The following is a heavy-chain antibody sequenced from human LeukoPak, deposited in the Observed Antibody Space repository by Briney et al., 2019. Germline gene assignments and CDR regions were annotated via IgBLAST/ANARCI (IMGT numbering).Heavy chain of an antibody. J-gene: IGHJ4*02. V-gene: IGHV3-30*04. Sequence: GRSLRLSCAASGFTFSSYAMHWVRQAPGKGPEWVAVISYDGSNKYYADSVKGRFTISRDNSKNTLYLQMNSLRAEDTAVYYCARDLGVSSSWYYFDYWGQGTLVTVSS. CDR3: ARDLGVSSSWYYFDY. D-gene: IGHD6-13*01. CDR1: GFTFSSYA. CDR2: ISYDGSNK.